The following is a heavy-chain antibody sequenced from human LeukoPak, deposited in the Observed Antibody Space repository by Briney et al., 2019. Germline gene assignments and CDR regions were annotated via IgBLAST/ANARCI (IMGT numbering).Heavy chain of an antibody. D-gene: IGHD3-9*01. CDR1: RGFIGSSNH. Sequence: SGTLSLTCAVSRGFIGSSNHWSWVRQPPGKGLEWIGEIYYTGRTNYNPSLKSRVTISIGTSKNQFSLKLNSVTAADTATYYCATRYNYDILTGYFGSYWGQGILVAVS. J-gene: IGHJ4*02. V-gene: IGHV4-4*02. CDR3: ATRYNYDILTGYFGSY. CDR2: IYYTGRT.